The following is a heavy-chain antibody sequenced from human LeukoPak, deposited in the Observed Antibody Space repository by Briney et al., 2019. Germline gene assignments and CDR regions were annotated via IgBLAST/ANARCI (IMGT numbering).Heavy chain of an antibody. V-gene: IGHV1-2*02. J-gene: IGHJ4*02. CDR1: GYTFTGYY. CDR3: ARDLWGPGGHTVVVPAAHGDY. Sequence: ASVKVSCKASGYTFTGYYMHWVRQAPGQGLEWMGWINPNSGGTNYAQKFQGRVTMTRDTSISTAYMELSRLRSDDTAVYYCARDLWGPGGHTVVVPAAHGDYWGQGTLVTVSS. CDR2: INPNSGGT. D-gene: IGHD2-2*01.